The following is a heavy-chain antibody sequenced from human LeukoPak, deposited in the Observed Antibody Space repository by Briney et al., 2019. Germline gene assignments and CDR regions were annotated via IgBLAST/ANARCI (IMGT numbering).Heavy chain of an antibody. J-gene: IGHJ5*02. CDR2: IYYSGST. CDR3: ARDKVGANLYP. D-gene: IGHD1-26*01. CDR1: GGSISSSSYY. V-gene: IGHV4-39*02. Sequence: PSETLSLTCTVSGGSISSSSYYWGWIRQPPGKGLEWIGSIYYSGSTYYNPSLKSRVTISVDTSKNQFSLKLSSVTAADTAVYYCARDKVGANLYPWGQGTLVTVSS.